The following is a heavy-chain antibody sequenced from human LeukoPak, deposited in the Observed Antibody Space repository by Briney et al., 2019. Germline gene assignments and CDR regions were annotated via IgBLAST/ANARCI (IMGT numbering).Heavy chain of an antibody. V-gene: IGHV4-34*01. D-gene: IGHD3-10*01. CDR1: GGSFSGYY. Sequence: PSETLSLTCAVYGGSFSGYYWSWIRQPPGKGLEWIGEINPGGSTNYMPALKSRVTISVDTSKNQFSLKLSTVTAADTAVYYCARGILKLLWFGQLSLDAFDIWGQGTMVTASS. CDR3: ARGILKLLWFGQLSLDAFDI. CDR2: INPGGST. J-gene: IGHJ3*02.